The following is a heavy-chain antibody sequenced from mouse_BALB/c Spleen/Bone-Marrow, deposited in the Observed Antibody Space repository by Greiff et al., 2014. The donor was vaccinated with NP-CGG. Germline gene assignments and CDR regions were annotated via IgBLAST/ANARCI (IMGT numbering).Heavy chain of an antibody. J-gene: IGHJ2*01. CDR1: GYSFTSYT. V-gene: IGHV1-4*01. Sequence: QVQLKQSGAELARPGASVKMSCKASGYSFTSYTMHWVKQRPGQGLEWIGYINPSSGYTNYNQKFKDKATLTADKSSSTAYMRLSSLTSEDSAVYYCARGWDYEGYFDYWGQGTTLTVSS. CDR2: INPSSGYT. CDR3: ARGWDYEGYFDY. D-gene: IGHD2-4*01.